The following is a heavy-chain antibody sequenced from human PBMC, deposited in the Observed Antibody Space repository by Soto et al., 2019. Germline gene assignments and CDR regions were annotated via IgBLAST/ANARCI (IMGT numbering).Heavy chain of an antibody. CDR2: ISSSSSYI. CDR3: ARVGYYGSVSYRGVFDY. Sequence: EVQLVESGGGLVKPGGSLRLSCAASGVTFSSYSMNWVRQAPGNGLEWVSSISSSSSYIYYADSVKGRFTISRDNAKNSLYLQMNSLRAEDTAVYYCARVGYYGSVSYRGVFDYGGQGTLVTVSS. J-gene: IGHJ4*02. D-gene: IGHD3-10*01. CDR1: GVTFSSYS. V-gene: IGHV3-21*01.